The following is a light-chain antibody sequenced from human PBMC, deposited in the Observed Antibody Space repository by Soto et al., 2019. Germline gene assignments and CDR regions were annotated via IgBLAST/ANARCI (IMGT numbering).Light chain of an antibody. CDR1: QGISSY. CDR2: ATS. J-gene: IGKJ4*01. V-gene: IGKV1-9*01. CDR3: QQLNNYPSST. Sequence: IQLTQSPSSLSASVGDRVTITCRASQGISSYLAWYQQKPGKAPQLLIYATSTLQSGVPSRFSGSGYGPDFTLTISSLQPEDFATYFCQQLNNYPSSTFGGGTKVEIK.